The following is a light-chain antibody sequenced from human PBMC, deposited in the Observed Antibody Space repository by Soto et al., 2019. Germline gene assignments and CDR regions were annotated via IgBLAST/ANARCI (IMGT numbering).Light chain of an antibody. CDR1: SSDVGSYNL. J-gene: IGLJ2*01. CDR3: CSFAPRSTLI. V-gene: IGLV2-23*01. Sequence: QSALTQPASVSRSPGQSITISCTGTSSDVGSYNLVSWYQQHPGKAPKLMIYEGGKRPSGASNRFYGSKSGNTASLTISGLQAEDEADYYCCSFAPRSTLIFGGGTKLTVL. CDR2: EGG.